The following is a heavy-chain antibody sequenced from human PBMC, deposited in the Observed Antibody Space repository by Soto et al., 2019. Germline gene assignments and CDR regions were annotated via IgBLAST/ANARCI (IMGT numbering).Heavy chain of an antibody. J-gene: IGHJ5*02. CDR2: IYYSGST. Sequence: QVQLQESGPGLVKPSQTLSLTCTVSGGSISSGGYYWSWIRQHPGKGLEWIGYIYYSGSTYYNPSLKGRVTISVDTSKNQFSLKLSSVTAADTAVYYCARVRWFGELLMTNWFDPWGQGTLVTVSS. D-gene: IGHD3-10*01. V-gene: IGHV4-31*03. CDR3: ARVRWFGELLMTNWFDP. CDR1: GGSISSGGYY.